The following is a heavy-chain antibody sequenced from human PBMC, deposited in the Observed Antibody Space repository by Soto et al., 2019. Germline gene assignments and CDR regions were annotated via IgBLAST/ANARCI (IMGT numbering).Heavy chain of an antibody. J-gene: IGHJ4*02. V-gene: IGHV4-4*01. CDR3: ARPPWDGYTGYYFAY. CDR2: IYHSGST. D-gene: IGHD5-18*01. CDR1: GGSTSHNNS. Sequence: ALQTPSLPPTGSGGSTSHNNSCRWVRPPPGMGLEWIGEIYHSGSTNYNPPLKSRVTISVDKSKNQSSLKLSSVTAADTAVYSCARPPWDGYTGYYFAYWGQGTLVTVSS.